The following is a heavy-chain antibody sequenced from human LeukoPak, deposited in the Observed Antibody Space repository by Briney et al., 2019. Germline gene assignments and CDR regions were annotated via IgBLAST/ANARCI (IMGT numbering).Heavy chain of an antibody. V-gene: IGHV3-30*02. Sequence: GGSLRLSCAASGFTFSSYGMHWVRQAPGKGLEWVAFIRYDGSNKYYADSVKGRFTISRDNSKNTLYLQMNSLRAEDTAMYYCAKDHRIAVAGTGAYWGQGTLVTVSS. CDR2: IRYDGSNK. J-gene: IGHJ4*02. D-gene: IGHD6-19*01. CDR1: GFTFSSYG. CDR3: AKDHRIAVAGTGAY.